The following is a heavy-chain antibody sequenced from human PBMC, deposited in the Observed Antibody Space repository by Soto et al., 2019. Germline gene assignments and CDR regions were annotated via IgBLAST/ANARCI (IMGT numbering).Heavy chain of an antibody. D-gene: IGHD3-22*01. CDR3: ARDRLFDSNTYYYNYGMDV. V-gene: IGHV3-30-3*01. Sequence: GWSLRLSCAASGFTFNSYAMHWVRQAPGKGLEWVAVISYGGGDKYYADSVKGRFTISRDNSKNTLYLQMNSLRVDDTAVYYCARDRLFDSNTYYYNYGMDVWGQGTTVTVSS. CDR1: GFTFNSYA. J-gene: IGHJ6*02. CDR2: ISYGGGDK.